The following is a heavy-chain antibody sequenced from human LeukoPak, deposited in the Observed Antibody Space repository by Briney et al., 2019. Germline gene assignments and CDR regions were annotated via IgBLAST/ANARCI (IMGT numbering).Heavy chain of an antibody. Sequence: SVKVSCKASGGTFSSYAISWVRQAPGQGLEWMGRIIPILGIANYAQKFQGRVTITADKSTITAYMELSSLRSEDTAVYYCASLYSYYFDYWGQGTLVTVSS. V-gene: IGHV1-69*04. D-gene: IGHD2-21*01. CDR1: GGTFSSYA. CDR3: ASLYSYYFDY. J-gene: IGHJ4*02. CDR2: IIPILGIA.